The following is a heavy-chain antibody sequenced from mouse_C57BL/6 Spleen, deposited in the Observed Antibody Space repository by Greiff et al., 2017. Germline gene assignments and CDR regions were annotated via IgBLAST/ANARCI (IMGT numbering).Heavy chain of an antibody. CDR2: INPNYGTT. V-gene: IGHV1-39*01. D-gene: IGHD2-4*01. CDR3: AREDYDRYYYAMDY. J-gene: IGHJ4*01. CDR1: GYSFTDYN. Sequence: LQESGPELVKPGASVKISCKASGYSFTDYNMNWVKQSNGKSLEWIGVINPNYGTTSYNQKFKGKATLTVDQSSSTAYMQLNSLTSEDSAVYYCAREDYDRYYYAMDYWGQGTSVTVSS.